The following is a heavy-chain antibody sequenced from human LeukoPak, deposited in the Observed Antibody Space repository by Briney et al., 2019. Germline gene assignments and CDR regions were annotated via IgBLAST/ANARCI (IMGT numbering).Heavy chain of an antibody. CDR2: IKEDGSDK. CDR3: ARDDGIRTVDY. CDR1: GFTFRSNW. Sequence: PGGSLRLSCAASGFTFRSNWISWVRQAPGKGLEWVANIKEDGSDKYYVDSVKGRFTISRDNARNSLYLQMNSLRVEDTAVYYCARDDGIRTVDYWGQGALVTVSS. D-gene: IGHD5-18*01. V-gene: IGHV3-7*03. J-gene: IGHJ4*02.